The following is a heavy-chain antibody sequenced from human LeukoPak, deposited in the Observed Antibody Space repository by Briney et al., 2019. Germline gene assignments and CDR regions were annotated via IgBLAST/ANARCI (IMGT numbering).Heavy chain of an antibody. D-gene: IGHD3-16*02. CDR2: MNPNSGNT. CDR1: GYTFTSYG. CDR3: ARGSQYDYVWGSYRPPHAFDI. V-gene: IGHV1-8*02. J-gene: IGHJ3*02. Sequence: ASVKVSCKASGYTFTSYGINWVRQATGQGLEWMGWMNPNSGNTGYAQKFQGRVTMTRNTSISTAYMELSSLRSEDTAVYYCARGSQYDYVWGSYRPPHAFDIWGQGTMVTVSS.